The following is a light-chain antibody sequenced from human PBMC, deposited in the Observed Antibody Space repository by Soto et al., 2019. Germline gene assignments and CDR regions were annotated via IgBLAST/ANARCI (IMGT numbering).Light chain of an antibody. CDR2: DVS. Sequence: QSALTQPATVSGSPGQSITISCTGTSSDVGGYNYVSWYQQLPGKAPKLMIYDVSNRPSGVSNRFSGSKSGNTASLTISGLQAEDEADYYCSSYTSSCTLVFGGGTKLTVL. CDR3: SSYTSSCTLV. CDR1: SSDVGGYNY. J-gene: IGLJ3*02. V-gene: IGLV2-14*01.